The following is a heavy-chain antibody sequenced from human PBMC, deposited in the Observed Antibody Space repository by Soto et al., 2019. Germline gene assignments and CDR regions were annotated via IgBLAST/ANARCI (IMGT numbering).Heavy chain of an antibody. CDR3: ARLLGGHDSGDYYYYAMDV. J-gene: IGHJ6*02. Sequence: GSLRLSCAASGFTFSRYEMNWVRQAPGKGLEWVSYSSVSGSTIYHANSVKGRFTISRDNAKNSLFLQMNSLRAEDTAVYYCARLLGGHDSGDYYYYAMDVWGRGTTVTVSS. CDR2: SSVSGSTI. CDR1: GFTFSRYE. D-gene: IGHD3-10*01. V-gene: IGHV3-48*03.